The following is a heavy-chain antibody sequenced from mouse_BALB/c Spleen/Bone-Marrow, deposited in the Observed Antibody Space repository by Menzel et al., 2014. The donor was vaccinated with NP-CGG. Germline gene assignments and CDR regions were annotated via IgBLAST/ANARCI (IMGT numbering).Heavy chain of an antibody. V-gene: IGHV5-17*02. D-gene: IGHD4-1*01. CDR2: ISSGSSTI. Sequence: EVKLVESGGGLVQPGGSRKLSCAASGFTFSSYGMQWVRQAPERGTEWVAYISSGSSTIYYADTVKGRFTISRDNPKNTLFLHMTSLRSEDTALYYCTRGGNWEDFDYWGQGTTLTVSS. CDR3: TRGGNWEDFDY. CDR1: GFTFSSYG. J-gene: IGHJ2*01.